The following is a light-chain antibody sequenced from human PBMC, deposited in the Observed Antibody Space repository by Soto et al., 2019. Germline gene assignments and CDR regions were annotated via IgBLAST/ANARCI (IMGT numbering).Light chain of an antibody. CDR1: QRISSW. Sequence: QMTQALGTRPAIIRSGVRRAGRASQRISSWLAWYQQKPGKAPKLLIYDAPSLESGVPSRFSGSGSAAHLTMTIPTLQPDDFAVYYSQQRITCPLPLGKGTRLEIK. CDR3: QQRITCPLP. V-gene: IGKV1-5*01. CDR2: DAP. J-gene: IGKJ5*01.